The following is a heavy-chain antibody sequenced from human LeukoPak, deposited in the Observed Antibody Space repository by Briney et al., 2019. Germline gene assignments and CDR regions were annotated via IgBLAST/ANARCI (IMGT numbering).Heavy chain of an antibody. V-gene: IGHV1-8*03. CDR3: ARGATRRLGPARY. CDR1: GYTFTSYD. J-gene: IGHJ4*02. Sequence: GASVKVSCKASGYTFTSYDINWVRQATGQGLEWMGWMNPNSGNTGYAQKFQGRVTITRNISISTAYMELSSLRSEDTAVYYCARGATRRLGPARYWGQGTLVTVSS. CDR2: MNPNSGNT. D-gene: IGHD1-1*01.